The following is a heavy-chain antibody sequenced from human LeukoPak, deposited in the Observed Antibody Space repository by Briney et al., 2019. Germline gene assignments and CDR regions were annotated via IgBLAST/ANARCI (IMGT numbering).Heavy chain of an antibody. D-gene: IGHD3-10*01. J-gene: IGHJ4*02. CDR1: GFTFSSYA. V-gene: IGHV3-23*01. CDR2: IGGSGDFT. CDR3: AKADRGWGVITKD. Sequence: GGSLRLSCAASGFTFSSYAMSWVRQAPGKGLEWVSAIGGSGDFTYYAEYVEGRFTISRDNSKKTLYLQMNSLRAEDTAVYYCAKADRGWGVITKDWGQGTLVTVSS.